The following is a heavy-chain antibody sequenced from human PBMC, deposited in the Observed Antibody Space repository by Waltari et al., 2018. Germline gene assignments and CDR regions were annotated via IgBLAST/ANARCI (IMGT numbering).Heavy chain of an antibody. Sequence: QVQLVESGGGVVQPGGSLRLSCAASGFTFSSYGMHWVRQAPGKGLEWVAFIRYDGSNKYYADSVKGRFTISRDNSKNTLYLQMNSLRAEDTAVYYCAKGVIAAAGMDVWGKGTTVTVSS. D-gene: IGHD6-13*01. CDR1: GFTFSSYG. CDR3: AKGVIAAAGMDV. V-gene: IGHV3-30*02. CDR2: IRYDGSNK. J-gene: IGHJ6*03.